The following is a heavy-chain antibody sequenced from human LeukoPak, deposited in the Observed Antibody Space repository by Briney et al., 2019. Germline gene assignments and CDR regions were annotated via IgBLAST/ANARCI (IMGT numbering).Heavy chain of an antibody. V-gene: IGHV3-20*04. CDR2: INWSGGST. D-gene: IGHD1-26*01. J-gene: IGHJ6*03. CDR1: AFSFDDYG. CDR3: ARDIEWEEGSYFYYYMDV. Sequence: GGSLRLSCAASAFSFDDYGMSWVRQAPGKGLEWVSGINWSGGSTYYADSVKGRFTISRDNAKNSLYLQMSSLRAEDTALYYCARDIEWEEGSYFYYYMDVWGKGTTVTVSS.